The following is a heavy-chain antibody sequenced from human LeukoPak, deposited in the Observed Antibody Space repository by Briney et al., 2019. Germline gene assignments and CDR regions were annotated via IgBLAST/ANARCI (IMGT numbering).Heavy chain of an antibody. CDR3: ARIPSSWSYFDY. V-gene: IGHV3-23*01. Sequence: PGGSLRLSCAASGFTFNNYAMNSVRQAPGKGLEWVSTISGSGGDTYYADSVKGRFTISRENSKNTLYLQMNSLGAEDTAVYYCARIPSSWSYFDYWGQGTLVTVAS. J-gene: IGHJ4*02. D-gene: IGHD6-13*01. CDR2: ISGSGGDT. CDR1: GFTFNNYA.